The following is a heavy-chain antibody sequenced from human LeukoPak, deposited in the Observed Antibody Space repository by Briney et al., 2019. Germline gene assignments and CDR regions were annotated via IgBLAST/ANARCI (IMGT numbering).Heavy chain of an antibody. CDR1: GYTFTGYY. CDR3: ARDYCGGDCFPDY. D-gene: IGHD2-21*02. CDR2: INPNSGDT. Sequence: ASVKVSCKTSGYTFTGYYVHWVRQAPGQGLEWMGRINPNSGDTDYAQKFQGRVTMTRDTSISTAYMELSRLRSDDTAVYYCARDYCGGDCFPDYWGQGTLVTVSS. V-gene: IGHV1-2*06. J-gene: IGHJ4*02.